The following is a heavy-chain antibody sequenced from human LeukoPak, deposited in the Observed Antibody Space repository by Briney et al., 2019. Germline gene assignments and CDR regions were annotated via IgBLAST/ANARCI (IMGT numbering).Heavy chain of an antibody. Sequence: ASVKVSCKASGNTCTGGFMQWVRQAPGQGLEWMGWINVNSGGTHYAQKFQGRVSMTSDTSIATAYMELSGLRSDDTAVYYCASYSDSPKESDKWGQGTLVSVSS. CDR3: ASYSDSPKESDK. CDR1: GNTCTGGF. J-gene: IGHJ4*02. D-gene: IGHD1-26*01. CDR2: INVNSGGT. V-gene: IGHV1-2*02.